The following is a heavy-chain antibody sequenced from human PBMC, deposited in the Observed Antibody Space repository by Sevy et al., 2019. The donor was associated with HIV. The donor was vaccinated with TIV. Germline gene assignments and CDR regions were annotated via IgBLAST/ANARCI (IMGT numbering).Heavy chain of an antibody. J-gene: IGHJ6*03. CDR3: ARAGSSGTYSNYYYFYMDV. CDR1: GGSISSYY. D-gene: IGHD1-26*01. Sequence: SKTLSLTCTVSGGSISSYYWSWIRQSAGKGLEWIGRIYTSGSTNYNPSLKSRVTMSVDTSKNQFSLKLSSVTAADTAVYYCARAGSSGTYSNYYYFYMDVWGKGTTVTVSS. V-gene: IGHV4-4*07. CDR2: IYTSGST.